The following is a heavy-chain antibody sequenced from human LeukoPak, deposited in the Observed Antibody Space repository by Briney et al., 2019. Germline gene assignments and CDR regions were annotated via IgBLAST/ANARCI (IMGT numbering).Heavy chain of an antibody. Sequence: GASVKVSCKASGYTFTGYYMHWVRQAPGQGLEGTGRINPNSGGTNYAQKFQGRVTMTRDTSISTAYMELSRLRSDDTAVYYCAREGRGILTGYYYWGQGTLVTVSS. CDR2: INPNSGGT. D-gene: IGHD3-9*01. CDR1: GYTFTGYY. V-gene: IGHV1-2*06. CDR3: AREGRGILTGYYY. J-gene: IGHJ4*02.